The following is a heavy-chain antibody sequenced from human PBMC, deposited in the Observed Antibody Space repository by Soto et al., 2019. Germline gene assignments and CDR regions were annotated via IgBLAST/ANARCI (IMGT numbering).Heavy chain of an antibody. Sequence: TLSLTCAVSGGSIGGVGYSWSWIRQPPGGGLEWIGYMYHSGTFLKSPSLKTRLTMSLDMSKNQFSLTLNSMTAADTAVYYCARAQFYSGSGNYNNLMFDAWGQGIQVTVSS. CDR3: ARAQFYSGSGNYNNLMFDA. CDR1: GGSIGGVGYS. CDR2: MYHSGTF. D-gene: IGHD3-10*01. J-gene: IGHJ5*02. V-gene: IGHV4-30-2*01.